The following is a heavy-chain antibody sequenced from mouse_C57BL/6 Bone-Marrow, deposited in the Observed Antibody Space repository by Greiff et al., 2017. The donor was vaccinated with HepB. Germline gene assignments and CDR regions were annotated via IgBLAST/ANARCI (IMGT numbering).Heavy chain of an antibody. Sequence: DVKLVESGGDLVKPGGSLKLSCAASGFTFSSYGMSWVRQTPDKRLEWVATISSGGSYTYYPDSVKGRFTISRDNAKNTLYLQVSSLKSEDTAMYYCARQAYSVTTVSYWGQGTLVTVSA. J-gene: IGHJ3*01. V-gene: IGHV5-6*02. CDR2: ISSGGSYT. CDR1: GFTFSSYG. D-gene: IGHD1-1*01. CDR3: ARQAYSVTTVSY.